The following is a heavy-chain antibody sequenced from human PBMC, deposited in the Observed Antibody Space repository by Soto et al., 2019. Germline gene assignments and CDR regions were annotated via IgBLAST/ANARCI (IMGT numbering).Heavy chain of an antibody. CDR2: ISGSGGST. CDR1: GFTFSSYA. D-gene: IGHD4-17*01. V-gene: IGHV3-23*01. J-gene: IGHJ5*02. CDR3: ARGFSGNIRSYGDYRGWFDP. Sequence: PGGSLRLSCAASGFTFSSYAMSWVRQAPGKGLEWVSAISGSGGSTYYADSVKGRFTISRDNSKNTLYLQMNSLRAEDTAVYYCARGFSGNIRSYGDYRGWFDPWGQGTLVTVSS.